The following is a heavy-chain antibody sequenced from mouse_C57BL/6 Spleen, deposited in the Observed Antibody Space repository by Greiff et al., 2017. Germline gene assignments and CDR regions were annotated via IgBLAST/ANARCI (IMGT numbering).Heavy chain of an antibody. CDR1: GFTFSSYT. Sequence: EVHLVESGGGLVKPGGSLKLSCAASGFTFSSYTMSWVRQTPEKRLEWVATISGGGGNTYYPDSVKGRFTISRDNAKNPLYLQMSSLRSEDTALYYCARPLSGYFDYWGQGTTLTVSS. V-gene: IGHV5-9*01. J-gene: IGHJ2*01. CDR3: ARPLSGYFDY. D-gene: IGHD3-2*02. CDR2: ISGGGGNT.